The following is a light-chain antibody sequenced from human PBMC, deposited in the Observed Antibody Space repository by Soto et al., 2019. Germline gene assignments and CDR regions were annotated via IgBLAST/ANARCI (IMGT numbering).Light chain of an antibody. V-gene: IGKV1-12*01. CDR3: QQANRFPVT. CDR1: QDISTW. Sequence: DIQLTQSPSSVSASVGDRVTITCRASQDISTWLAWYQQKPGKAPNLLILAASHLQSGVPSRFSGSGSGTVFTLTIDGLQPEDFAIYYCQQANRFPVTFGQGTRLEI. J-gene: IGKJ5*01. CDR2: AAS.